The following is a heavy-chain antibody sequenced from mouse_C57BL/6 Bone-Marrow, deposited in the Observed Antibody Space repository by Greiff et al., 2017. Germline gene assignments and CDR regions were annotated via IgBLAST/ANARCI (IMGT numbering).Heavy chain of an antibody. Sequence: VQLQQSGAELVMPGASVKLSCKASGYTFTSYWMHWVKQRPGQGLEWIGEIDPPDSYTNYNQKFKGKSTLTVDKSSSTAYMQLSSLTSEDSAVYYCAREGQLRRAWFAYWGQGTLVTVSA. V-gene: IGHV1-69*01. CDR1: GYTFTSYW. CDR3: AREGQLRRAWFAY. J-gene: IGHJ3*01. D-gene: IGHD3-2*02. CDR2: IDPPDSYT.